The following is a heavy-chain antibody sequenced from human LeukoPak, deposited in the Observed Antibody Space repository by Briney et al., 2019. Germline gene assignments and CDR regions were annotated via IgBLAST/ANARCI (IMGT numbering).Heavy chain of an antibody. CDR3: ARSSRYYDSSGLQAYYFDY. Sequence: ASVKVSCKASGGTFSSYAISWVRQAPGQGLEWMGGIIPIFGTANYAQKFQGRVTIAAAESTSTAYMELSSLRSEDTAVYYCARSSRYYDSSGLQAYYFDYWGQGTLVTVSS. V-gene: IGHV1-69*13. D-gene: IGHD3-22*01. CDR2: IIPIFGTA. J-gene: IGHJ4*02. CDR1: GGTFSSYA.